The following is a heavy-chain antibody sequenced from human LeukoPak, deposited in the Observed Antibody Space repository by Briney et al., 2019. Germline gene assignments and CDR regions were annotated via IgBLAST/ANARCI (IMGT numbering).Heavy chain of an antibody. Sequence: GGSLRLSCAASGFTFTSYGIHWVRQAPGKGLEWVAFIRYDGSKKYYADSVKGRFTISRDNSKDTLYLQMNSLRAEDTAVYYCAELGITMIGGVWGKGTTVTISS. D-gene: IGHD3-10*02. J-gene: IGHJ6*04. CDR2: IRYDGSKK. CDR1: GFTFTSYG. CDR3: AELGITMIGGV. V-gene: IGHV3-30*02.